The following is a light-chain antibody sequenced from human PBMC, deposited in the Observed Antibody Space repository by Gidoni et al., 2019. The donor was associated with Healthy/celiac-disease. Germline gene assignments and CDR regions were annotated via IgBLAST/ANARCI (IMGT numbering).Light chain of an antibody. CDR2: AAS. CDR3: QQSYSTPLT. J-gene: IGKJ4*01. Sequence: GDRVTITCRASQSISSYLNWYQQKPGKAPKLLIYAASSLQSGFPSRFSGSGSGTDFTLTISILQPEDFATYYWQQSYSTPLTFGGGTKVEIK. V-gene: IGKV1-39*01. CDR1: QSISSY.